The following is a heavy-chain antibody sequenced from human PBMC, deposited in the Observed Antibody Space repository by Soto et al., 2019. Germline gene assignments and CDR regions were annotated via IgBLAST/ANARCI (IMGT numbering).Heavy chain of an antibody. Sequence: PGGSLRLSCAASGFTLSNYAVTWVRQAPGKGLEWVSTISGSGGSTYYADSVKGRFTISRDNSKNTLYLQMNSLRAEDTAVYYCAKDPLTMIEDVFDYWGQGTLVTVSS. CDR2: ISGSGGST. CDR3: AKDPLTMIEDVFDY. V-gene: IGHV3-23*01. D-gene: IGHD3-22*01. J-gene: IGHJ4*02. CDR1: GFTLSNYA.